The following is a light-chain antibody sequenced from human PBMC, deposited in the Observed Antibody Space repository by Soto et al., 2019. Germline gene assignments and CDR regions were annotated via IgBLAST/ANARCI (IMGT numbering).Light chain of an antibody. V-gene: IGKV3-15*01. CDR1: QSLNNN. CDR3: QQYGSSPPLFT. J-gene: IGKJ3*01. CDR2: GAS. Sequence: EIVMTQSPATLSVSPGERATLSCRASQSLNNNLAWYQQKPGQAPRLLIYGASTRATGIPARFSGSGSGTEFTLTISSLQSEDFAVYYCQQYGSSPPLFTFGPGTKVDIK.